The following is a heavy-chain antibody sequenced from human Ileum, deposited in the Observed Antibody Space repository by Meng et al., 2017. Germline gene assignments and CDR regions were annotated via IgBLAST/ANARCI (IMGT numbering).Heavy chain of an antibody. Sequence: LVESGGGLAQSGGSLRLSCVASGFTFSSYWMHWVRQEPGKGLAWVSRIDTDGRAPSYADSVKVRFTISRDNAKNTLFLQLTSLSAEDTAVYYCARALGYSPFWGQGTLVTVSS. CDR1: GFTFSSYW. CDR2: IDTDGRAP. J-gene: IGHJ4*02. D-gene: IGHD3-16*01. CDR3: ARALGYSPF. V-gene: IGHV3-74*01.